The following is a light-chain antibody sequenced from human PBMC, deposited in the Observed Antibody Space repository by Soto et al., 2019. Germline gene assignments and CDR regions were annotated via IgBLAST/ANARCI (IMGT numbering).Light chain of an antibody. CDR1: QDISNL. J-gene: IGKJ3*01. CDR2: DAS. Sequence: DIQMTQSPSSLSASVGDRVTITCQASQDISNLLNCYQQKPGKAPKLLIYDASNLETGVPSRFSGGGSGTDFTFTISSLQPEDIATYYCQQYDNLRVTFGPGTKVDIK. V-gene: IGKV1-33*01. CDR3: QQYDNLRVT.